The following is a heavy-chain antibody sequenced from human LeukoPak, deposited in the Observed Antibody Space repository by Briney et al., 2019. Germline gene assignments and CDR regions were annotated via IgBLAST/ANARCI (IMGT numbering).Heavy chain of an antibody. D-gene: IGHD6-13*01. CDR1: GYTFTSYA. V-gene: IGHV1-3*01. CDR2: INAGNGKT. J-gene: IGHJ6*02. CDR3: ARQQLVPFDYYYGMDV. Sequence: ASVKVSCKASGYTFTSYAMHLVRQAPGQKLEWRGWINAGNGKTKYSQKFQGRVTITRDRSASTAYTDLTSLTSEDTAVYYCARQQLVPFDYYYGMDVWGQGTTVTVSS.